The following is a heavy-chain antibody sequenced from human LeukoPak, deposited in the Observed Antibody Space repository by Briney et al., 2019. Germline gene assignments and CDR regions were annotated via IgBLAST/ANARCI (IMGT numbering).Heavy chain of an antibody. V-gene: IGHV4-59*01. D-gene: IGHD5-18*01. CDR1: GGSISSYY. CDR3: ARDSRGYSYGYVPYNYYYGMDV. J-gene: IGHJ6*02. Sequence: SETLSLTCTVSGGSISSYYWGWIRQPPGKGLEWIGYIYYSGSTNYNPSLKSRVTISVDTSKNQFSLKLSSVTAADTAVYYCARDSRGYSYGYVPYNYYYGMDVWGQGTTVTVSS. CDR2: IYYSGST.